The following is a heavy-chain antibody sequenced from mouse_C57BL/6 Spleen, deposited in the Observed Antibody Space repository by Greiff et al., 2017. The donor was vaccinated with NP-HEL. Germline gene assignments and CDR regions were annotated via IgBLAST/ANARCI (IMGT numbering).Heavy chain of an antibody. CDR2: INYDGSST. D-gene: IGHD2-4*01. CDR1: GFTFSDYY. V-gene: IGHV5-16*01. CDR3: ARVYYEYWYFDV. Sequence: EVQLVESEGSLVQPGSSMKLSCTASGFTFSDYYMAWVRQVPEKGLEWVANINYDGSSTYYLDSLKSRFIISRDNAKNILYLQMSSLKSEDTATYYCARVYYEYWYFDVWGTGTTVTVSS. J-gene: IGHJ1*03.